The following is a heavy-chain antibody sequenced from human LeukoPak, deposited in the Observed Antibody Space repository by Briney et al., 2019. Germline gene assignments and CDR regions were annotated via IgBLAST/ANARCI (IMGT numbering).Heavy chain of an antibody. J-gene: IGHJ4*02. D-gene: IGHD3-16*01. CDR2: IKQDGSEK. Sequence: GGSLRLSCAASGFTFSSYWMSWVRQAPGKGLEWVANIKQDGSEKYYVDSVKGRLTISRDNAKNSLYLQMNSLRAEDTAVYYYARAMSTFGGVRNYFDSWGQGTLVTVSS. V-gene: IGHV3-7*04. CDR1: GFTFSSYW. CDR3: ARAMSTFGGVRNYFDS.